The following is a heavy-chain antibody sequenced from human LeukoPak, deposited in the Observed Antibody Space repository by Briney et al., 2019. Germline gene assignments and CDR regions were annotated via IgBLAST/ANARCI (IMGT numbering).Heavy chain of an antibody. Sequence: SETLSLTCTVSGGSISSFSYYWGWVRQPPGKGLEWIGGISYSGSTYYNPSLKSRGTLSVDTSKNQFSLRLNSVTAADTAVYYCARRYYGSLCYPAYFDYWGQGTLVTVSS. CDR1: GGSISSFSYY. V-gene: IGHV4-39*01. D-gene: IGHD3-10*01. CDR2: ISYSGST. J-gene: IGHJ4*02. CDR3: ARRYYGSLCYPAYFDY.